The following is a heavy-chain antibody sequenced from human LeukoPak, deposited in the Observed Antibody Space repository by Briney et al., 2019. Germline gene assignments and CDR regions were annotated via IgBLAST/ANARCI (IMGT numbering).Heavy chain of an antibody. CDR3: ARDRGIKRAGAFDI. CDR1: GFSFSSFA. J-gene: IGHJ3*02. Sequence: GGSLRLSCSASGFSFSSFAMHWVRQAPGKGLEYVSAISSSGGSTYYVDSVKGRFTISRDNAKNSLYLQMNSLRAEDTAVYYCARDRGIKRAGAFDIWGQGTMVTVSS. CDR2: ISSSGGST. D-gene: IGHD3-10*01. V-gene: IGHV3-64*04.